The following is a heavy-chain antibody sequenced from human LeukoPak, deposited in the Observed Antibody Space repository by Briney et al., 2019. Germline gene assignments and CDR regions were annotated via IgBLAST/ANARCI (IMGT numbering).Heavy chain of an antibody. CDR1: GFTFSSYG. V-gene: IGHV3-30*02. CDR3: AKPLGGYYDYVWGSYRHNEQHTFDY. D-gene: IGHD3-16*02. Sequence: PGGSLRLSCAASGFTFSSYGMHWVRQAPGKGLEWVAFIRYDGSNKYYADSVKGRFTISRDNSKNTLYLQMNSLRAEDTAVYYCAKPLGGYYDYVWGSYRHNEQHTFDYWGQGTLVTVSS. CDR2: IRYDGSNK. J-gene: IGHJ4*02.